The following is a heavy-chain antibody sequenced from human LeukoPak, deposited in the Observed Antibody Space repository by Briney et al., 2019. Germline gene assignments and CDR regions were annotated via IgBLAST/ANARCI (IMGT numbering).Heavy chain of an antibody. J-gene: IGHJ3*02. D-gene: IGHD3-22*01. CDR2: MNPNSGNT. CDR3: ARSYYDSSGYYYVSDAFDI. Sequence: ASVKVSCKASGYTFTSYDINWVRQATGQGLEWMGWMNPNSGNTGYAQKFQGRVTITRNTSISTVYMELSSLRSEDTAVYYCARSYYDSSGYYYVSDAFDIWGQGTMVTVSS. V-gene: IGHV1-8*03. CDR1: GYTFTSYD.